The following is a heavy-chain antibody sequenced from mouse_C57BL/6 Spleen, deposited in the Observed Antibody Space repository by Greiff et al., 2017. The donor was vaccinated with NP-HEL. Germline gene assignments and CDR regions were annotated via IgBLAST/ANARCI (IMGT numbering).Heavy chain of an antibody. J-gene: IGHJ4*01. CDR3: STKIYGSSHYAVDY. CDR1: GFNIKDYY. V-gene: IGHV14-1*01. D-gene: IGHD1-1*01. Sequence: EVQLQQSGAELVRPGASVKLSCTASGFNIKDYYMHWVKQRPEQGLEWIGRIDPEDGDTEYAAKFQGKATMTADTSSNPAYLQLSSLTSEDTAVYYCSTKIYGSSHYAVDYWGQGTTVTVSS. CDR2: IDPEDGDT.